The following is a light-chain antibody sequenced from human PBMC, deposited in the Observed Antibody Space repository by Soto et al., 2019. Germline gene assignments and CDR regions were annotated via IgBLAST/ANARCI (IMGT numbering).Light chain of an antibody. V-gene: IGKV3-15*01. CDR2: GAS. CDR3: LQYDDWHRT. CDR1: QSVSNN. Sequence: EIVMTQSPAILPVSPGDRATLSCRAGQSVSNNLAWYQQKPGQTPRLVIYGASNRATGVPARFSGSGSGTDFTLTISSLQSEDFAVYYCLQYDDWHRTFGQGTKVDI. J-gene: IGKJ1*01.